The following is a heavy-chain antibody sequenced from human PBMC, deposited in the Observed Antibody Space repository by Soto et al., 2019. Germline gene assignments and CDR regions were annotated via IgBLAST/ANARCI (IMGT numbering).Heavy chain of an antibody. CDR2: IDPSDSYT. CDR1: GYSFTSYW. J-gene: IGHJ4*02. D-gene: IGHD6-13*01. CDR3: ARHGGLLLSSSWYGY. V-gene: IGHV5-10-1*03. Sequence: EVQLVQSGAEVKKPGESLRISCKGSGYSFTSYWISWVRQMPGKGLEWMGRIDPSDSYTNYSPSFQGHVTISADKFISTAYLQWSSLKASDTAMYYCARHGGLLLSSSWYGYWGQGTLVTVSS.